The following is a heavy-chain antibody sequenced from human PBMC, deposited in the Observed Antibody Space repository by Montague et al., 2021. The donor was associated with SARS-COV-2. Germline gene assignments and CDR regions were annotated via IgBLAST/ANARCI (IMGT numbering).Heavy chain of an antibody. CDR2: INESVSA. J-gene: IGHJ3*01. Sequence: SETLSLTCAVYGGSFSDYYWTWIRQPPGKGLEWIGEINESVSAKYTPSLKSRVTISIDAAKSQFSLNLYSVTAADTALYYCARRAHCGVRGLDAWGQGTLVTVSS. V-gene: IGHV4-34*01. CDR3: ARRAHCGVRGLDA. CDR1: GGSFSDYY. D-gene: IGHD3-10*01.